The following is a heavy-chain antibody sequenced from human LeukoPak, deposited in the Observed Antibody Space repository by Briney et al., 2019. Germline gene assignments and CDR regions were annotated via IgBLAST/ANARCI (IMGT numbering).Heavy chain of an antibody. CDR2: ISGSGGDT. Sequence: GGSLRLSCAASGFTFSNYAMSWVRQSPGKGLEWVSAISGSGGDTFYADSVKGRFTISRDNSKNTLYLHMNSPRVEDTAVYFCAKDDVGDLNLIDCWGQGTLVTVSS. J-gene: IGHJ4*02. D-gene: IGHD1-26*01. V-gene: IGHV3-23*01. CDR1: GFTFSNYA. CDR3: AKDDVGDLNLIDC.